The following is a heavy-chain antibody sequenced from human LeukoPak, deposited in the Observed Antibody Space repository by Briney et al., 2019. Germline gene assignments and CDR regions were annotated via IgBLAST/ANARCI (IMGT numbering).Heavy chain of an antibody. CDR1: GFTFSSYS. CDR3: ARGPQGYCSGGRCYSDLAFDI. V-gene: IGHV3-21*01. D-gene: IGHD2-15*01. Sequence: GGSLRLSCAASGFTFSSYSMNWVRQAPGKGLEWVSSISSSSSYIYYADSVKGRFTISRDNAKNSLYLQMNSLRAEDTAVYYCARGPQGYCSGGRCYSDLAFDIWGQGTMVTVSS. CDR2: ISSSSSYI. J-gene: IGHJ3*02.